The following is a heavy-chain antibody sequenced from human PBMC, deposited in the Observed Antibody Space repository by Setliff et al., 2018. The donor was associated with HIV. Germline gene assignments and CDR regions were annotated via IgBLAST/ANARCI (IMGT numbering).Heavy chain of an antibody. D-gene: IGHD6-6*01. V-gene: IGHV4-39*07. Sequence: SETLSLTCSVSGVSITSTHNYWGWIRQPPGKGLEWIGSMYYSGSAYYNPSLKSRVTISVDTSKNQFSLKVTSVTAADTAVYYCARGDGSLAACPSRYSFYYMEVWGKGTTVNVSS. CDR1: GVSITSTHNY. J-gene: IGHJ6*03. CDR2: MYYSGSA. CDR3: ARGDGSLAACPSRYSFYYMEV.